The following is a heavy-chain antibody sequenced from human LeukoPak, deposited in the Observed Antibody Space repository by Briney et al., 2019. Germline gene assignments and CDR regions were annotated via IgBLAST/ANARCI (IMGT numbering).Heavy chain of an antibody. CDR2: IYTGGTT. J-gene: IGHJ4*02. CDR1: GFAVSSIY. D-gene: IGHD2-2*01. V-gene: IGHV3-53*01. Sequence: GGSLRLSCAAPGFAVSSIYMSWVRQAPGKGLEWVSIIYTGGTTYYADSVQGRFTISRDNSKNTLFLQMNSLSAEDTAVYFCARDHCSSSSCYADDCFDYWGQGTLVTVSS. CDR3: ARDHCSSSSCYADDCFDY.